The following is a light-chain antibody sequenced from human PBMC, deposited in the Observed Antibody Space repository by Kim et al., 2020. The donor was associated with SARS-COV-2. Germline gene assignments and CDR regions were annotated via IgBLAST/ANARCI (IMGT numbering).Light chain of an antibody. J-gene: IGLJ3*02. CDR3: HMGDSGSDHRV. Sequence: KSARGPCGANDIGSKSWLWYHQRQGHEPVLVIYYDSPRPSGMPARFSGSSAGDTATLTISRVEAGDEADYYCHMGDSGSDHRVFGGGTQLTVL. CDR2: YDS. V-gene: IGLV3-21*04. CDR1: DIGSKS.